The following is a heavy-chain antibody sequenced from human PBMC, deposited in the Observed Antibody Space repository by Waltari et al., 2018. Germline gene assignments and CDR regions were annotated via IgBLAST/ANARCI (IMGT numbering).Heavy chain of an antibody. CDR1: GFRFGDYW. D-gene: IGHD5-12*01. CDR2: INVDGGYI. CDR3: ARKAGSGYPYGPFYYDN. Sequence: EVHLAESGGGVVQPGGSLRLSCTGSGFRFGDYWMHWVRQAPGKGLEWVSRINVDGGYISYGDSVKGRFTISRDNAKNTVFLQLNSLRADDTAVYFCARKAGSGYPYGPFYYDNWGQGTLV. V-gene: IGHV3-74*01. J-gene: IGHJ4*02.